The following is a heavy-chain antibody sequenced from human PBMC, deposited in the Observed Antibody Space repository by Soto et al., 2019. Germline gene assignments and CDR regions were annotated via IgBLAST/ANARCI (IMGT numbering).Heavy chain of an antibody. CDR1: GFTFSAYW. V-gene: IGHV3-7*01. CDR2: INQDGSEK. CDR3: SGSLDY. Sequence: GGSLRLFCVASGFTFSAYWMDWVRQAPGKGLEWVANINQDGSEKHYVDSVKGRFTISRDNAKNSLYLQMSSLTAEDSALYYCSGSLDYWGQGALVTVSS. D-gene: IGHD2-15*01. J-gene: IGHJ4*02.